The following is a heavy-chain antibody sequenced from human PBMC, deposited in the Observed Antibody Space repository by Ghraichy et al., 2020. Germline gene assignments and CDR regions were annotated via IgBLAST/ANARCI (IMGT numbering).Heavy chain of an antibody. Sequence: ASVKVSCKVSGYTLTELSMHWVRQAPGKGLEWMGGFDPEDGETIYAQKFQGRVTMTEDTSTDTAYMELSSLRSEDTAVYYCAGLCSGGSCYPDAFDIWGQGTMVTVSS. J-gene: IGHJ3*02. D-gene: IGHD2-15*01. V-gene: IGHV1-24*01. CDR3: AGLCSGGSCYPDAFDI. CDR2: FDPEDGET. CDR1: GYTLTELS.